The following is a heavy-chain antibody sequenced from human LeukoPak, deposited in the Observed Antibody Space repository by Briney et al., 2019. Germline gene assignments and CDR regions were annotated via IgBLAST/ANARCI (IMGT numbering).Heavy chain of an antibody. CDR1: GFAVSSEY. J-gene: IGHJ4*02. CDR3: ARVLRYQLPPDY. Sequence: GGSLRLSCAASGFAVSSEYMSWVRQAPGKGLEWVAVIYNGDDAYCADSVKGRFTISRDSSKNTVYLQMNNLRAEDTAVYYCARVLRYQLPPDYWGQGTLVTVSS. D-gene: IGHD2-2*01. V-gene: IGHV3-53*01. CDR2: IYNGDDA.